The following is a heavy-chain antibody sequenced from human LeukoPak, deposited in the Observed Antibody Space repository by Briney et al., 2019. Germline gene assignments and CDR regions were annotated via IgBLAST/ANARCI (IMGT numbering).Heavy chain of an antibody. V-gene: IGHV3-23*01. Sequence: GGSLRLSCAASGFTFSSYAMSWVPQAPGKGLEWVSAISGSGGSTYYADSVKGRFTISRDNSKNTLYLQMNSLRAEDTAVYYCAKLLYGDYADGMDVWGKGTTVTVSS. CDR1: GFTFSSYA. CDR2: ISGSGGST. D-gene: IGHD4-17*01. J-gene: IGHJ6*04. CDR3: AKLLYGDYADGMDV.